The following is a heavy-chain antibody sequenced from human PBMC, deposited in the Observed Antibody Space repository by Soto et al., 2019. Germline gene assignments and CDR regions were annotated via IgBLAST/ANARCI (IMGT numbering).Heavy chain of an antibody. CDR3: ASAGFSYGHLLF. CDR1: GGPIKTGDYY. V-gene: IGHV4-30-4*01. J-gene: IGHJ4*02. D-gene: IGHD2-15*01. CDR2: VFYSGAT. Sequence: SETLSLTCNVSGGPIKTGDYYWSWIRQPPGKGLEWIGYVFYSGATNYSPSLKSRAAISMDTSKNQFSLSLTSVTAADTAVYYCASAGFSYGHLLFWGQGIRVTVYS.